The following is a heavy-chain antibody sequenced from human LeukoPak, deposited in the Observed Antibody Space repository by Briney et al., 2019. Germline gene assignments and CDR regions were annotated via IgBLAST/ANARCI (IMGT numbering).Heavy chain of an antibody. D-gene: IGHD4-17*01. CDR1: GGSSSSGGYS. CDR3: ATYDYGDYGGKFDP. J-gene: IGHJ5*02. CDR2: IYHSGST. V-gene: IGHV4-30-2*01. Sequence: PSETLSLTCAVSGGSSSSGGYSWSWIRQPPGKGLEWIGYIYHSGSTYYNPSLKSRVTISVDRSKNQFSLKLSSVTAADTAVYYCATYDYGDYGGKFDPWGQGTLVTVSS.